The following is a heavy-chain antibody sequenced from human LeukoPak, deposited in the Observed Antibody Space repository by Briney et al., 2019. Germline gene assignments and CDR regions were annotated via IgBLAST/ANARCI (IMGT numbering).Heavy chain of an antibody. CDR1: GFDFRNYV. D-gene: IGHD3-3*01. CDR2: ISYDVGVK. CDR3: AKLPQDPYDFWSGYYSYYYYYYGMDV. Sequence: PGGSLRLSCAASGFDFRNYVIHWVRQAPGKGLEWVAVISYDVGVKYHADSVKGRFTISRDNSKNTLYLQMNSLRAEDTAVYYCAKLPQDPYDFWSGYYSYYYYYYGMDVWGQGTTVTVSS. J-gene: IGHJ6*02. V-gene: IGHV3-30-3*02.